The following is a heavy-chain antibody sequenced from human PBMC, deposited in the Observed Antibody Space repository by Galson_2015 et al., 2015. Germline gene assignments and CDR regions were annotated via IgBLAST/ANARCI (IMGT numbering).Heavy chain of an antibody. J-gene: IGHJ4*02. Sequence: SLRLSCAASGFTFSSYGMHWVRQAPGKGLEWVAVIWYDGSNKYYADSVKGRFTISRDNSKNTLYLQMNSLRAEDTAVYYCARESVYYYDSSGYYNWGQGTLVTVSS. V-gene: IGHV3-33*01. CDR2: IWYDGSNK. CDR1: GFTFSSYG. D-gene: IGHD3-22*01. CDR3: ARESVYYYDSSGYYN.